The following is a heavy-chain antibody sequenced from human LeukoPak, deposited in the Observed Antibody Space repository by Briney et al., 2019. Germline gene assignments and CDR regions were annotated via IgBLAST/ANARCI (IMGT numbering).Heavy chain of an antibody. J-gene: IGHJ5*02. Sequence: SETLSLTCTVSGGSISSGGYSWSWIRQPPGKGLEWIGYIYHSGSTYYNPSLKSRVTISVDRSKNQFSLKLSSVTAADTAVYYCARAGGSYYYGSGSWGNWFDPWGQGTLVTVSS. CDR3: ARAGGSYYYGSGSWGNWFDP. CDR2: IYHSGST. V-gene: IGHV4-30-2*01. CDR1: GGSISSGGYS. D-gene: IGHD3-10*01.